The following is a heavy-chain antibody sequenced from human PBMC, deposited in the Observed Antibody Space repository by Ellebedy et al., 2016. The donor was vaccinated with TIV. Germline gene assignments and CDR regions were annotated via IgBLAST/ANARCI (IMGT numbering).Heavy chain of an antibody. D-gene: IGHD5/OR15-5a*01. V-gene: IGHV1-69*04. CDR1: GYTFRSYP. Sequence: AASVKVSCKVSGYTFRSYPFSWVRQAPGQGLEWMARIIPILGITNYAQKFQGRVTLVADKSTSTVYMEMSGLTSEDTGVYYCARDGDSVGWFDNEKSYWGRGTLVTVSS. CDR2: IIPILGIT. CDR3: ARDGDSVGWFDNEKSY. J-gene: IGHJ4*02.